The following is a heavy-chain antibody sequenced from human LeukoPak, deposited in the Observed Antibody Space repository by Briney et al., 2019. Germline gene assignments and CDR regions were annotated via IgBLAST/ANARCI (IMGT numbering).Heavy chain of an antibody. CDR1: GFTFSSYA. CDR3: AKDRSPFEY. J-gene: IGHJ4*02. Sequence: GGSLRLSCAASGFTFSSYAMSCVRQAPGKGLEWVSAISGSGGSTYYADSVEGRFTISRDNSKNTLYLQMNSLRAEDTAVYFCAKDRSPFEYWGQGTLVTVSS. V-gene: IGHV3-23*01. CDR2: ISGSGGST.